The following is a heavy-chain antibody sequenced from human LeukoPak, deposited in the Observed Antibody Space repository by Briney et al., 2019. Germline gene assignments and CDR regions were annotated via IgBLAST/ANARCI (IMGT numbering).Heavy chain of an antibody. V-gene: IGHV1-18*01. D-gene: IGHD3-10*01. CDR1: VYTFTSYG. J-gene: IGHJ3*02. CDR3: ARGFVNHDAFDI. Sequence: GASVTVSYTSSVYTFTSYGMSWVGQAPGQGVEGMGCISAYNANPNYAQKLHVRVAMTTYTSTSTAYIDLRSLRSDDTAVYYCARGFVNHDAFDIWGQGTMVTVSS. CDR2: ISAYNANP.